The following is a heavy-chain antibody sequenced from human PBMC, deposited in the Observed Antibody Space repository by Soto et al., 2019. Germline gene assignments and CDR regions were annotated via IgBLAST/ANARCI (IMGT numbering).Heavy chain of an antibody. Sequence: QVQLQESGPGLVKPSQTLSLTCTVSGGSISSGDYYWNWIRQHPGKGLEWIAYIYYSGSTNYNPSLKSRVTISLDTSKNQFSLKMSSVTAADTAVYYCARWNYYASGLRRIDYWGQGTLVTVSS. CDR2: IYYSGST. D-gene: IGHD3-22*01. V-gene: IGHV4-31*03. CDR3: ARWNYYASGLRRIDY. J-gene: IGHJ4*02. CDR1: GGSISSGDYY.